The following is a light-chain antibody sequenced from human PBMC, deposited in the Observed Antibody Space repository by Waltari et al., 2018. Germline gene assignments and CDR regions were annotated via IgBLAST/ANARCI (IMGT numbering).Light chain of an antibody. CDR1: SSKLGTGYD. Sequence: QSVLTQPPSVSGAPGQRVTISCPGSSSKLGTGYDLHWYQQFPGTAPKLLIYRNINRPSGVPDRFSGSKSGTSASLVITGLQAEDEADYYCQTYDTSLSRVFGGGTKLTVL. V-gene: IGLV1-40*01. J-gene: IGLJ3*02. CDR2: RNI. CDR3: QTYDTSLSRV.